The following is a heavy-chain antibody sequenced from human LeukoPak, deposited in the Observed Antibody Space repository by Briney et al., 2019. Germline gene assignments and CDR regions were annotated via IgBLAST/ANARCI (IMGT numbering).Heavy chain of an antibody. CDR2: IYYSGST. V-gene: IGHV4-59*13. Sequence: SETLSLTCTVSGGSISNYYWSWIRQPPGKGLEGIGYIYYSGSTNYNPSLKSRVTISVDTSKNQFSLKLTSVTAADTAVYYCAKGGPEASAGLSWFDPWGQGTLVTVSS. D-gene: IGHD1-14*01. CDR1: GGSISNYY. CDR3: AKGGPEASAGLSWFDP. J-gene: IGHJ5*02.